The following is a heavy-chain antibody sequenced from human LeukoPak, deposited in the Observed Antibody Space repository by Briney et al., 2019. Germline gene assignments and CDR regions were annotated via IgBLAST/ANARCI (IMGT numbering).Heavy chain of an antibody. CDR2: IYYSGST. Sequence: PSETLSLTCTVSSGSISSYYWSWIRQPPGKGLEWIGYIYYSGSTNYNPSLKSRVTISVDTSKDQFSLKMTSVTAADTAIYYCARSSGGTFDPWGQGVLVMVSS. V-gene: IGHV4-59*01. CDR3: ARSSGGTFDP. D-gene: IGHD1-1*01. J-gene: IGHJ5*02. CDR1: SGSISSYY.